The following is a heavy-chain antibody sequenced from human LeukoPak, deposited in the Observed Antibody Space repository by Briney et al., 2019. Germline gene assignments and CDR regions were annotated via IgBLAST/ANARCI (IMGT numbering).Heavy chain of an antibody. Sequence: GSLRLSCAASGLTFNDYYMSWIRQAPGKVLGRIGYSYDSRSTKYNPSLKSRVTISVDTSKNQLSLNLSSVTSADTAVYYCARVAAVAGPGYFDYWGQGTLVTVSS. J-gene: IGHJ4*02. D-gene: IGHD6-19*01. CDR3: ARVAAVAGPGYFDY. CDR2: SYDSRST. V-gene: IGHV4-59*08. CDR1: GLTFNDYY.